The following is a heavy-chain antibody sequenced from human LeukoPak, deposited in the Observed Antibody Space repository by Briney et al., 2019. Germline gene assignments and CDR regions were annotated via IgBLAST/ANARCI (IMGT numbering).Heavy chain of an antibody. V-gene: IGHV4-39*07. D-gene: IGHD3-10*01. CDR3: ARPYFGFGELSVYPSSDDAFDI. CDR1: GGSISSSSYY. J-gene: IGHJ3*02. CDR2: IYYSGST. Sequence: KPSETLSLTCTVSGGSISSSSYYWGWIRQPPGEGLEWIGSIYYSGSTYYNPSLKSRVTISVDTSKNQFSLKLSSATAVDTAVYYCARPYFGFGELSVYPSSDDAFDIWGQGTMVTVSS.